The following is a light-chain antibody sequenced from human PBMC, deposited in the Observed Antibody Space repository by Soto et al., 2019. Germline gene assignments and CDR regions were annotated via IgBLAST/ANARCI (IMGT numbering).Light chain of an antibody. Sequence: QSALTQPASVSGSPGQSITISCTGTSSDVGGYNYVSWYQQHPGKAPKLMIYDVSTRPSGVSNRFSGSKSGNTASLTISGRQAEDEADYYCSSYTSSSTPLYVFGTGTKLTVL. CDR2: DVS. V-gene: IGLV2-14*01. CDR3: SSYTSSSTPLYV. CDR1: SSDVGGYNY. J-gene: IGLJ1*01.